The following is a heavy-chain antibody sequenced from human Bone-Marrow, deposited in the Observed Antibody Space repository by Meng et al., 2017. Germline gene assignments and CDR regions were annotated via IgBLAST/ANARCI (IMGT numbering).Heavy chain of an antibody. CDR1: GGSFSDYY. D-gene: IGHD4-11*01. Sequence: VLRRQGGAGLLMPSEPLSPPCVVSGGSFSDYYWSWIRQPPGKGLEWIGEINHSGSTNYNPSLESRATISVDTSQNNLSLKLSSVTAADSAVYYCARGPTTMAHDFDYWGQGTLVTVPS. CDR3: ARGPTTMAHDFDY. CDR2: INHSGST. V-gene: IGHV4-34*01. J-gene: IGHJ4*02.